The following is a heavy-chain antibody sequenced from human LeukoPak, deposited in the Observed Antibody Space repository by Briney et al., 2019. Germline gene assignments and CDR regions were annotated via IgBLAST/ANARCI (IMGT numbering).Heavy chain of an antibody. Sequence: GASVKVSCKASGYTFTGYYMHWVRQAPGQGLEWMGWINPNSGGTNYAQKLQGRVTMTTDTSTSTAYMELRSLRSDDTAVYYCARDRRVLLWFGEVAPDAFDIWGQGTMVTVSS. CDR1: GYTFTGYY. V-gene: IGHV1-2*02. J-gene: IGHJ3*02. CDR2: INPNSGGT. CDR3: ARDRRVLLWFGEVAPDAFDI. D-gene: IGHD3-10*01.